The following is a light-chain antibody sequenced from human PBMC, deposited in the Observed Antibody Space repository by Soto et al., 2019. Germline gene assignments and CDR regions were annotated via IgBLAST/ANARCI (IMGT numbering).Light chain of an antibody. Sequence: EIVLTQSPGTLSLSLGERVTLSCRASQSVTSTYLAWYQQKPGQAPRLLIYDASTRATGIPDRFSGSGSGTDFTLTISRLEPEDFAVYYCQQYGRSPGLLTFGPGTKVDIK. CDR1: QSVTSTY. V-gene: IGKV3-20*01. J-gene: IGKJ3*01. CDR3: QQYGRSPGLLT. CDR2: DAS.